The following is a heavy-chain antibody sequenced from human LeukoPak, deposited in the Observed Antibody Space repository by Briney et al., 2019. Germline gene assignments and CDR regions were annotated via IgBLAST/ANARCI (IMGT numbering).Heavy chain of an antibody. D-gene: IGHD3-3*01. Sequence: GGSLRLSCAASGFTVSSNYMGWVRQAPGKGLEWVSVIYSGGSTYYADSVKGRFTISRHNSKNTLYLQMNSLRAEDTAVYYCARAPSYYDFWSGFSATRMDVWGQGTTVTVSS. CDR3: ARAPSYYDFWSGFSATRMDV. CDR1: GFTVSSNY. J-gene: IGHJ6*02. V-gene: IGHV3-53*04. CDR2: IYSGGST.